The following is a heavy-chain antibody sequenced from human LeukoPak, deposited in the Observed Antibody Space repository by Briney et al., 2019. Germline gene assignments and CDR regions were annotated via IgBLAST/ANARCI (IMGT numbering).Heavy chain of an antibody. J-gene: IGHJ4*02. D-gene: IGHD3-10*01. Sequence: PGRSLRLSCAASGFTFSSYGMHWVRQAPGKGLEWVAVIWYDGSNKCYADSVKGRFTISRDNSKNTLYLQMNSLRAEDTAVYYCARGLLWFGELSPTLDYWGQGTLVTVSS. CDR3: ARGLLWFGELSPTLDY. CDR2: IWYDGSNK. CDR1: GFTFSSYG. V-gene: IGHV3-33*01.